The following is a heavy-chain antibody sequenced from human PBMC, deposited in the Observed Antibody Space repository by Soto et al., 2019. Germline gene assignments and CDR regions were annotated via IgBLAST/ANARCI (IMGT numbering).Heavy chain of an antibody. V-gene: IGHV3-9*01. Sequence: EVQLVESGGGLVQPGRSLRLSCAASGFTFDDYAMHWVRQAPGKGLEWVSGISWNSGSIGYADSVKGRFTISRDNAKNSLYLQMNSLRAEDTALYYCAKVGGGIAARYYYYYYMDVWGKGTTVTVSS. D-gene: IGHD6-6*01. CDR3: AKVGGGIAARYYYYYYMDV. J-gene: IGHJ6*03. CDR2: ISWNSGSI. CDR1: GFTFDDYA.